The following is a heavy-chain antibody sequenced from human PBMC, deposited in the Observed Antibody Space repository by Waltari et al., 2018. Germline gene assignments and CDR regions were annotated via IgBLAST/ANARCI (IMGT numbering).Heavy chain of an antibody. Sequence: QVQLVQSGAEVKKPGASVKVSCTASGYSFTAYDVNWVRQATGHGLEWMGWMNPNSGNTGYAQKFQGRVTMTRDSSISTAYLELSSLRSEDSAVYYCARERVGGGRDCCPFDSWGQGTLVTVSS. J-gene: IGHJ4*02. CDR3: ARERVGGGRDCCPFDS. CDR2: MNPNSGNT. V-gene: IGHV1-8*02. D-gene: IGHD2-21*01. CDR1: GYSFTAYD.